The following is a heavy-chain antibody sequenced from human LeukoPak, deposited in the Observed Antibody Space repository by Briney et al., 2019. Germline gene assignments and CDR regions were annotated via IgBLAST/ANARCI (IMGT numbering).Heavy chain of an antibody. CDR3: ARDTGGGSWNYYYYMDV. CDR2: ISSSGSTI. J-gene: IGHJ6*03. D-gene: IGHD6-13*01. CDR1: GFTFSIYS. V-gene: IGHV3-48*04. Sequence: GGSLRLSCAASGFTFSIYSMNWVRQAPGKGLEGVSYISSSGSTIYYADSVKGRFTISRDNAKNSLYLQMNSLRAEDTAVYYCARDTGGGSWNYYYYMDVWGKGTTVTVSS.